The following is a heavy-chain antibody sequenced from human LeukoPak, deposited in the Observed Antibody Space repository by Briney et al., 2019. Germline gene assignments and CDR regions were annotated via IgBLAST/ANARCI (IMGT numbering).Heavy chain of an antibody. Sequence: GGSLRLSCVASGFSFSSYVMNWVRQAPGKGLEWVSVIYSGGSTYYADSVKGRFTISRDNSKNTLYLQMNSLRAEDTAVYYCARGTDYWGQGTLVTVSS. CDR3: ARGTDY. J-gene: IGHJ4*02. CDR1: GFSFSSYV. V-gene: IGHV3-53*01. CDR2: IYSGGST.